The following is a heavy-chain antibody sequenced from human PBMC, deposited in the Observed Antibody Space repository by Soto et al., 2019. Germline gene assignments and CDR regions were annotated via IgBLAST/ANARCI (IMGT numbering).Heavy chain of an antibody. Sequence: ASVKVSCKASGYTFTSYDINWVRQATGQGLEWMGWMNPNSGNTGYAQKFQGRVTMTRNTSISTAYMELSSLRSEDTAVYYCARTLEMATITGFDYWGQGTLVTVSS. CDR3: ARTLEMATITGFDY. CDR2: MNPNSGNT. J-gene: IGHJ4*02. D-gene: IGHD5-12*01. CDR1: GYTFTSYD. V-gene: IGHV1-8*01.